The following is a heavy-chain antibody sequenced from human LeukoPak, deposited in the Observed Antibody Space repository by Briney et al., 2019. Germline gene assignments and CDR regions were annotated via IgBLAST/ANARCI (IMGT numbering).Heavy chain of an antibody. D-gene: IGHD3-22*01. Sequence: SETLSLTCAVYGGSFSGYYWSWIRQAPGQGLEWIGEIYHSGSTNYNPSLKSRVTISVDKSKNQFSLKLSSVTAADTAVYYCARDPYYYDSSDYSGYYYMDVWGKGTTVTVSS. CDR2: IYHSGST. V-gene: IGHV4-34*01. J-gene: IGHJ6*03. CDR1: GGSFSGYY. CDR3: ARDPYYYDSSDYSGYYYMDV.